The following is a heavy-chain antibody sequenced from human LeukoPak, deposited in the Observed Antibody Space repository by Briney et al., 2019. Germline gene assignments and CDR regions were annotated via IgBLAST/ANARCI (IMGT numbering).Heavy chain of an antibody. Sequence: PGGSLRPSCAASGFTFSGYAMTWVRQAPGKGLEWVSIIYSGGYTDYADSVKGRFTISRDNSKNTLDLQMNSLRAEDTAVYYCGPGIVATISSYWGQGTLVTVSS. CDR1: GFTFSGYA. CDR2: IYSGGYT. D-gene: IGHD5-12*01. V-gene: IGHV3-66*01. J-gene: IGHJ4*02. CDR3: GPGIVATISSY.